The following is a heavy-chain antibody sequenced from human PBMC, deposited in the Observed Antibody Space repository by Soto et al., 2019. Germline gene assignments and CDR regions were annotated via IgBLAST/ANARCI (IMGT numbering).Heavy chain of an antibody. Sequence: QVQLVQSGAEVKKPGASVKVSCTTSGYTFTLFGITWVRQAPGQGLEWMGWISPYNGDTKYAEKLEGRVTLTTDTATDKAYMEMTSLTSDDTAEYYCARGGQYRYFDYWGQGTLVTVSS. D-gene: IGHD2-2*02. CDR1: GYTFTLFG. J-gene: IGHJ4*02. CDR2: ISPYNGDT. V-gene: IGHV1-18*01. CDR3: ARGGQYRYFDY.